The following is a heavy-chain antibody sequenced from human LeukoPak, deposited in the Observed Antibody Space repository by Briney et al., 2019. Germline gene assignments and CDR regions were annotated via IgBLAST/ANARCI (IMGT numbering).Heavy chain of an antibody. V-gene: IGHV1-2*02. J-gene: IGHJ5*02. CDR3: AATLRFLEWSPFDP. Sequence: EASVKVSCKASGYTFTSYYMHWVRQAPGQGLEWMGWINPNSGGTNYAQKFQGRVTMTRDTSISTAYMELSRLRFDDTAVYYCAATLRFLEWSPFDPWGQGTLVTVSS. CDR1: GYTFTSYY. CDR2: INPNSGGT. D-gene: IGHD3-3*01.